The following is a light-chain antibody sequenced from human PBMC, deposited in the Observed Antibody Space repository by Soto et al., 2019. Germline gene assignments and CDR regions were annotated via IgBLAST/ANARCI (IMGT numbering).Light chain of an antibody. J-gene: IGKJ5*01. CDR2: GVS. CDR3: QQRSNWLIT. Sequence: EIVMTQSPATLSVSPGERATLSCRASQSVSSKLAWFQQKPGQAPSLLIYGVSTRATGVPVRFSGSGSGTEFTLTINSLQSEDFAVYYCQQRSNWLITFGQGTRLEIK. V-gene: IGKV3-15*01. CDR1: QSVSSK.